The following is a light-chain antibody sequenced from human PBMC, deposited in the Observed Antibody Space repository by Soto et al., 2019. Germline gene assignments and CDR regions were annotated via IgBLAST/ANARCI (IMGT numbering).Light chain of an antibody. V-gene: IGKV3-11*01. CDR1: QSVSRN. CDR3: QQRSNWAT. Sequence: EIVLTQSACTLSLSAGERATLSCRASQSVSRNLAWYQQKPGQAPRLLIYDASNRATGIPARFSGSGSVTDFTLTISSLEPEDFAVYYCQQRSNWATFGPGTKVDIK. J-gene: IGKJ3*01. CDR2: DAS.